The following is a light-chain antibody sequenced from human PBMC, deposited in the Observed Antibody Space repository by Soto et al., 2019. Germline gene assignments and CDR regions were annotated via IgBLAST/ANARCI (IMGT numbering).Light chain of an antibody. CDR1: SSDVGGYNY. V-gene: IGLV2-14*01. J-gene: IGLJ7*01. CDR2: DVS. CDR3: SSSTSSTVAV. Sequence: QSALTQPASVSGSPGQSIIISCTGTSSDVGGYNYVSWYQQHPGKAPKLMIYDVSIRPSGVSNRFSGSKSGNTASLTISGLQAEDEADYHCSSSTSSTVAVFGGGTQLTVL.